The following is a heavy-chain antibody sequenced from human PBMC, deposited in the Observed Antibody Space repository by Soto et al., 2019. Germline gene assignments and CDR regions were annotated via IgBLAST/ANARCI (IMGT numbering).Heavy chain of an antibody. Sequence: QVQLVQSGAEVKKPGSSVKVSCKASGGTFSSYAISWVRQAPGQGLEWMGGIIPIFGTANYAQKFQGRVTITANESTSTAYMELSSLRFEDTAVYYCARDKRPQYYYVSSGYSLDYWGQGTLVTVSS. J-gene: IGHJ4*02. D-gene: IGHD3-22*01. CDR1: GGTFSSYA. CDR3: ARDKRPQYYYVSSGYSLDY. CDR2: IIPIFGTA. V-gene: IGHV1-69*01.